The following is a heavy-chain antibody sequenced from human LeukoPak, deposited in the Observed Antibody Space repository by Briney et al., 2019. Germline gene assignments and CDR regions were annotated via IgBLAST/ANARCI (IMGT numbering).Heavy chain of an antibody. Sequence: SETLSLTCTVSGYSISSGYYWGWIRQPPGKGLEWIGSIYHSGSTYYNPSLKSRVTISVDTSKNQFSLKLSSVTAADTAVYYCARDPYDSSGYRSGYWGQGTLVTVSS. CDR1: GYSISSGYY. CDR3: ARDPYDSSGYRSGY. V-gene: IGHV4-38-2*02. J-gene: IGHJ4*02. CDR2: IYHSGST. D-gene: IGHD3-22*01.